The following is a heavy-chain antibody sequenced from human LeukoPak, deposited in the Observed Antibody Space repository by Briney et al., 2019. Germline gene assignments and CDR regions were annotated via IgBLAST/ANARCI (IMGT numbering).Heavy chain of an antibody. J-gene: IGHJ6*03. V-gene: IGHV4-39*01. CDR2: IYYSGST. D-gene: IGHD2-15*01. Sequence: SETLSLTCTVSGDSISTYYWSWIRQPPGKGLEWIGSIYYSGSTYYNPSLKSRVTISVDTSKNQFSLKLSSVTAADTAVYYCARLPMKYCSGGSCYALSHYYYYMDVWGKGTTVTISS. CDR3: ARLPMKYCSGGSCYALSHYYYYMDV. CDR1: GDSISTYY.